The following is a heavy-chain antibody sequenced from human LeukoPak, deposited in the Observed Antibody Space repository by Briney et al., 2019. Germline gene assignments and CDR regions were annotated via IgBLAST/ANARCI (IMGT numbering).Heavy chain of an antibody. CDR3: ARVMYYYDSKPVPFDY. Sequence: ASVKVSCKASGYTFTGYYMHWVRQAPGQGLEWMGWINPNSGGTNYAQKFQGRVTMTRDTSISTAYMELSRLRSDDTAVYYCARVMYYYDSKPVPFDYWGQGTLVTVSS. D-gene: IGHD3-22*01. CDR2: INPNSGGT. CDR1: GYTFTGYY. V-gene: IGHV1-2*02. J-gene: IGHJ4*02.